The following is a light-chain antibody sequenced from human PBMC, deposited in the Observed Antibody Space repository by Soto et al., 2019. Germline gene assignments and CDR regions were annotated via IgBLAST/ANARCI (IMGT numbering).Light chain of an antibody. Sequence: QSVLTQSPSASASLGASVKLTCTLSSGHSSYAIAWHQQQPEKGPRYLMKLNSDGSHSKGDGIPDRFSGSSSAAERYLTISSLQSEDEADSYCQTWGTGIVVFGGGTKLTVL. J-gene: IGLJ2*01. CDR1: SGHSSYA. CDR3: QTWGTGIVV. CDR2: LNSDGSH. V-gene: IGLV4-69*01.